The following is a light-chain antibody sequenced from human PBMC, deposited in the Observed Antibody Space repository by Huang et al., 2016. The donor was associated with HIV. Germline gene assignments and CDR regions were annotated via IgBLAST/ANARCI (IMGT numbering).Light chain of an antibody. CDR1: QSVSGN. J-gene: IGKJ1*01. V-gene: IGKV3-15*01. CDR3: QQYNRWPPWT. CDR2: GAS. Sequence: EIVMTQSPATLSVSPGETATLSCRASQSVSGNLAWYPQKPGQAPRLLIYGASTRATGIAARFSGSGSGTEFTLTIISLQSEDFAVYYCQQYNRWPPWTFGQGTKVEIK.